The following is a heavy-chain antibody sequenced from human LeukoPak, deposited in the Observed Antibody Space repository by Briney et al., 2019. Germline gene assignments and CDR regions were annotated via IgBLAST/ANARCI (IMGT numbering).Heavy chain of an antibody. Sequence: SETLSLTCTVSGDSISSYYWSWIRQPPEKGLVWIGFINYSGSTNYNPSLKSRVTISVDMSKNQFSLKLRSVTAADAAVYYCARGGSYYDSSAYPLFDYWGQGTLVTVSS. D-gene: IGHD3-22*01. CDR1: GDSISSYY. V-gene: IGHV4-59*01. J-gene: IGHJ4*02. CDR2: INYSGST. CDR3: ARGGSYYDSSAYPLFDY.